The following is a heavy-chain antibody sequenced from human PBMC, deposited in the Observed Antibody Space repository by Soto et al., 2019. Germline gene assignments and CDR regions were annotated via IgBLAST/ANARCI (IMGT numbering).Heavy chain of an antibody. V-gene: IGHV3-30*03. J-gene: IGHJ6*02. CDR2: ISYDGRNK. CDR3: SSVSLVDFWGRMAF. Sequence: GGSLRLSCAASGFSFSTYGMHWVRQAPGKGLEWVSIISYDGRNKWYVDSVKGRFTISRENSKNTLYLQINSLRSEDTAVYYYSSVSLVDFWGRMAFWGRGSTVPVSS. CDR1: GFSFSTYG. D-gene: IGHD3-3*01.